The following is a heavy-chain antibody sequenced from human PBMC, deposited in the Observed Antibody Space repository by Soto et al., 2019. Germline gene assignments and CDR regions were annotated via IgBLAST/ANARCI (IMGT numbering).Heavy chain of an antibody. CDR3: AKGVVVATNYSQH. D-gene: IGHD2-15*01. V-gene: IGHV3-30*18. J-gene: IGHJ1*01. CDR2: ISYDGSDK. Sequence: QVQLVESGGGVVQPGRSLRLSCAASGFTFSSYGRHWVRQAPGKGREWVAVISYDGSDKYYADSVKGRFTISRDNSNNPLHLQMDSLRAEDTDVYYCAKGVVVATNYSQHWGKGTMVTVSS. CDR1: GFTFSSYG.